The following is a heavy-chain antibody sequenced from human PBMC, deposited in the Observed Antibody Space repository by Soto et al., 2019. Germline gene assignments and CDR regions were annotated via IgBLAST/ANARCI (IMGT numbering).Heavy chain of an antibody. CDR1: GYTFTISG. CDR3: AREAGRSGSYWVY. V-gene: IGHV1-18*01. Sequence: GASVKVSCKSSGYTFTISGITGARQAPGQGLEWMGWISAYNGNTNYAQKLQGRVTMTTDTSTSTAYMELRSLRSDDTAVYYCAREAGRSGSYWVYWGQGTLVTVSS. J-gene: IGHJ4*02. CDR2: ISAYNGNT. D-gene: IGHD1-26*01.